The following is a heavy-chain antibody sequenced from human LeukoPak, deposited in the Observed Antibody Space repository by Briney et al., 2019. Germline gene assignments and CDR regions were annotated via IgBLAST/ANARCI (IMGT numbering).Heavy chain of an antibody. J-gene: IGHJ3*02. Sequence: PGGSLRLSCAASGFTFSSYGMHWVRQAPGKGLEGGAFIPYDGSNKYYADSVKGRFTISRDNSKNTLYLQMNSLRAEDTAVYYCAKEIRAYYYDSSGRTDAFDIWGQGTMVTVSS. V-gene: IGHV3-30*02. CDR1: GFTFSSYG. CDR3: AKEIRAYYYDSSGRTDAFDI. D-gene: IGHD3-22*01. CDR2: IPYDGSNK.